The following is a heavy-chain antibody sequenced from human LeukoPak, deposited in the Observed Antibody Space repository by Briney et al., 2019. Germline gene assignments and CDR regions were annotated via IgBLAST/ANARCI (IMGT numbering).Heavy chain of an antibody. CDR2: IYYSGST. CDR3: ASVYRYYYMDV. V-gene: IGHV4-59*01. CDR1: GGSISSYY. D-gene: IGHD2-2*02. J-gene: IGHJ6*03. Sequence: SETLSLTCTVSGGSISSYYWSWIRQPPGKGLEWIGYIYYSGSTNYNPSLRSLVTISVDTSKNQFSLKLSSVTAADTAVYYCASVYRYYYMDVWGKGTTVTISS.